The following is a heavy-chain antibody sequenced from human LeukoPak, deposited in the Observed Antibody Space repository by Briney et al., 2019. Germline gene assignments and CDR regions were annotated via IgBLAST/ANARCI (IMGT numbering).Heavy chain of an antibody. CDR2: ISYDGSNK. J-gene: IGHJ4*02. V-gene: IGHV3-30*18. CDR1: GFTFSSYG. D-gene: IGHD3-22*01. Sequence: GRSLRLSCAASGFTFSSYGMHWVRQAPGKGLEWVAVISYDGSNKYYADSVKGRFTISRDNSKNTLYLQMNSLRAEDTAVYYCAKDLLLYYYDSSGSIDYWGQGTLVTVSS. CDR3: AKDLLLYYYDSSGSIDY.